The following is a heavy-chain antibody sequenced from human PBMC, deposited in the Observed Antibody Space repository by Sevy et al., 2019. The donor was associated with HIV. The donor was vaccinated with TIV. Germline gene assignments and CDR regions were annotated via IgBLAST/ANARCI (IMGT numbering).Heavy chain of an antibody. Sequence: GESLKISCAASGFTFNRYSMHWVRQAPGKGLEWVATISFDATNKHYPDSVKGRFTISRDNFQNSLFLQMDSLSPEDTAVYYCALERLSSDVAEYFQNWGQGTLVTVSS. D-gene: IGHD1-1*01. V-gene: IGHV3-30-3*01. CDR2: ISFDATNK. CDR1: GFTFNRYS. CDR3: ALERLSSDVAEYFQN. J-gene: IGHJ1*01.